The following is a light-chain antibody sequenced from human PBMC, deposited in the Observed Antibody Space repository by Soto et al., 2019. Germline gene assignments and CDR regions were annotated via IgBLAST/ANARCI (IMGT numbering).Light chain of an antibody. V-gene: IGKV3-20*01. CDR3: QQYDSSPLT. CDR1: QSVSSSY. CDR2: AAS. J-gene: IGKJ3*01. Sequence: EIVLTQSPGTLSLSPGERATLSCRASQSVSSSYLAWYQQKPGQAPRLLIYAASSRDTGIPVRFSGSGSGTDFTLTISRLEPEDFAVYYCQQYDSSPLTFGPGTKVDIK.